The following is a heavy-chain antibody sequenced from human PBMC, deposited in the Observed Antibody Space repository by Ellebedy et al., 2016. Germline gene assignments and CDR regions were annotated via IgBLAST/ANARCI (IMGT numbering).Heavy chain of an antibody. CDR2: INHSGST. J-gene: IGHJ4*02. V-gene: IGHV4-34*01. CDR3: ARGGMLYCSRTNCVDY. CDR1: GGSFSGYY. D-gene: IGHD2-2*01. Sequence: SETLSLXXAVYGGSFSGYYWSWIRQPPGKGLEWIGEINHSGSTNYNPSLTSRVTISVDTSKNQFSLKLSSVTAADTAVYYCARGGMLYCSRTNCVDYWGQGTLVTVSS.